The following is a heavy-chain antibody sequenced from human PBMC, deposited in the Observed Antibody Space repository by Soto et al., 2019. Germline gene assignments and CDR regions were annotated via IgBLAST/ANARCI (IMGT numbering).Heavy chain of an antibody. Sequence: SETLSLTCTVSGGSISSYYWSRIRQPPGKGLEWIGYIYYSGSTNYNPSLKSRVTISVDTSKNQFSLKLSSVTAADTAVYYCARFTDTAMAHDYWGQGTLVTVSS. CDR2: IYYSGST. V-gene: IGHV4-59*01. D-gene: IGHD5-18*01. CDR3: ARFTDTAMAHDY. J-gene: IGHJ4*02. CDR1: GGSISSYY.